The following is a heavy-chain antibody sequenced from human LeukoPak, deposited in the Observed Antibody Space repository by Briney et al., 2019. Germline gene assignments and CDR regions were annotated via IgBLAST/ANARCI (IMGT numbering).Heavy chain of an antibody. CDR3: ARRGVREVPYFDY. Sequence: SETLSLTCTVSGGSISSYYWSWIRQPPGKGLEWIGYIYYSGSTNYNPSLKSRVTISVDTSKNQSSLKLSSVTAADTAVYYCARRGVREVPYFDYWGQGTLVTVSS. V-gene: IGHV4-59*08. J-gene: IGHJ4*02. D-gene: IGHD3-10*01. CDR2: IYYSGST. CDR1: GGSISSYY.